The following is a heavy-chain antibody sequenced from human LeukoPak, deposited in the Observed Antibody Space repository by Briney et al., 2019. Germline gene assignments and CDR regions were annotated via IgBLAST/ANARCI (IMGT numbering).Heavy chain of an antibody. J-gene: IGHJ4*02. CDR3: ARRNMVRGLRALDI. V-gene: IGHV4-39*01. CDR2: IYYTGTT. D-gene: IGHD3-10*01. CDR1: GGSISSASDY. Sequence: SETLSLSCSVSGGSISSASDYWAWIRQPPGKGLEWIGSIYYTGTTYYNPSLASRLTISAETSKSQFSLRLSSVTAADTAVYYCARRNMVRGLRALDIWGQGILVTVSS.